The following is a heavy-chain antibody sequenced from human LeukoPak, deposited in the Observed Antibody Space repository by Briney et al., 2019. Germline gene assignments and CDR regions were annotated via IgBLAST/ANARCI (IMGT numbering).Heavy chain of an antibody. CDR1: GFAFSSNG. Sequence: GGSVRLSCAASGFAFSSNGMHWVRQAPGKGLEWVALISYDGSNKYYAHSVKGRFTISRDNSKKTLYLQMNSLRAEDTAVYYCAKDRSSSWTWTIDYWGQGTLVTVSS. J-gene: IGHJ4*02. CDR3: AKDRSSSWTWTIDY. CDR2: ISYDGSNK. D-gene: IGHD6-13*01. V-gene: IGHV3-30*18.